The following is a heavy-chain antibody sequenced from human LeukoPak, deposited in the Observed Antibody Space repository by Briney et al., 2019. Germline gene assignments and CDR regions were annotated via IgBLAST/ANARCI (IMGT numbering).Heavy chain of an antibody. CDR3: ARGCSSTSCYGFDY. CDR1: GFTVSSKY. Sequence: PGGSLRLSCAASGFTVSSKYMSWVRQAPGKGLEWVSVIYSGGSTYYADSVKGRVTISRDNSKNRLYLQMNSLRAEDTAVYYCARGCSSTSCYGFDYWGQGTLVTVSS. J-gene: IGHJ4*02. D-gene: IGHD2-2*01. V-gene: IGHV3-53*01. CDR2: IYSGGST.